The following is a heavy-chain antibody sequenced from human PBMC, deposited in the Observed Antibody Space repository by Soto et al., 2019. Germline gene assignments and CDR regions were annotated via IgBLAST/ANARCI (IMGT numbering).Heavy chain of an antibody. CDR3: ATGSRYFDY. CDR2: ISNSGDYT. CDR1: GFTFSTYA. V-gene: IGHV3-23*01. D-gene: IGHD6-6*01. Sequence: GASLRLSCAASGFTFSTYAMTWVSQAPGRGLEWVSSISNSGDYTYSADSVQGRFTISRDNSKNTLYLQMNSLRAEDTAVYYCATGSRYFDYWGQGTLVTVSS. J-gene: IGHJ4*02.